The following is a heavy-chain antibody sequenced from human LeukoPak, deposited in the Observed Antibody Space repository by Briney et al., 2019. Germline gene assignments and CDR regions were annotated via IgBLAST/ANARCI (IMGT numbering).Heavy chain of an antibody. CDR2: IWYDGTNK. CDR1: GFTFSSYG. D-gene: IGHD3-16*01. Sequence: PGGSLRLSCAASGFTFSSYGMHWVRQVPGKGLEWVALIWYDGTNKDYVDSVKGRFTISRDNSKNTVYLQMNSLRAEDTAVYYCARADDGYLDYWGQGTLVTVSS. J-gene: IGHJ4*02. V-gene: IGHV3-33*01. CDR3: ARADDGYLDY.